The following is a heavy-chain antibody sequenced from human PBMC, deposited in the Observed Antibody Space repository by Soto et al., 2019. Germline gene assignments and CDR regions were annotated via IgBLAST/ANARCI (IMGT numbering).Heavy chain of an antibody. Sequence: APVKVSCKASGYTFTGYYMHWVRQAPGQGLEWMGWINPNSGGTNYAQKFQGWVTMTRDTSISTAYMELSRLRSDDTAVYYCAREIAMVRGVIRARYYGMDVWGQGTTVTVSS. D-gene: IGHD3-10*01. CDR3: AREIAMVRGVIRARYYGMDV. CDR2: INPNSGGT. J-gene: IGHJ6*02. V-gene: IGHV1-2*04. CDR1: GYTFTGYY.